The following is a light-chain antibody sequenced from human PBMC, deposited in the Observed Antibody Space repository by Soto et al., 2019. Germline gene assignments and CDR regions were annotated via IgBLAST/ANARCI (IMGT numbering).Light chain of an antibody. CDR3: QQYNSYSS. Sequence: DIQLTQSPSFLSASVGDRVTITCRASQDISDYLAWYQQRPGKAPKLLIYAASTLQSGVPSRFSGSGSGTEFTLTVSSLQPDDFATYYCQQYNSYSSFGQGTKV. CDR2: AAS. CDR1: QDISDY. J-gene: IGKJ1*01. V-gene: IGKV1-9*01.